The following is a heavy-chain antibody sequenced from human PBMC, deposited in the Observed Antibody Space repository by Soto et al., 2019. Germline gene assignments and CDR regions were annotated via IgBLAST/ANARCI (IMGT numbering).Heavy chain of an antibody. CDR3: ASSFTYYYDSSGYYSFDY. V-gene: IGHV4-31*03. CDR2: IYYSGST. Sequence: PSETLSLTCTVSGGSISSGGYYWRWIRQHPGKGLEWIGYIYYSGSTYYNPSLKSRVTISVDTSKNQFSLKLSSVTAADTAVYYCASSFTYYYDSSGYYSFDYWGQGTLVTVSS. D-gene: IGHD3-22*01. J-gene: IGHJ4*02. CDR1: GGSISSGGYY.